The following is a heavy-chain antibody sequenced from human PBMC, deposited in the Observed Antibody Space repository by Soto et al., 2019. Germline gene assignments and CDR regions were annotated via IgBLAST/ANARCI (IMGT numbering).Heavy chain of an antibody. CDR1: GGSITSGGYY. V-gene: IGHV4-31*03. J-gene: IGHJ4*02. D-gene: IGHD3-10*01. CDR3: ARKQAGYFYGIDY. Sequence: QVQLQESGPGLVKPSQTLSLTCTVSGGSITSGGYYWNWIRQHPGKGLEWLGYIYDSGSTFYNPSLKSRITLSVDTSKNQFSLKLSSVTVADTAVYFCARKQAGYFYGIDYWGQGTLVTVSS. CDR2: IYDSGST.